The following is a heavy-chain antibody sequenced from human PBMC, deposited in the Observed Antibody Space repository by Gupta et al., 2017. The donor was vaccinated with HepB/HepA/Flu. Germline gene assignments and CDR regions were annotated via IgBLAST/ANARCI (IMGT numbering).Heavy chain of an antibody. CDR2: ISGSGGST. CDR3: RAGQQLVRYYYYYYGMDV. D-gene: IGHD6-13*01. CDR1: GFTFSSHA. J-gene: IGHJ6*02. V-gene: IGHV3-23*01. Sequence: EVQLLESGGGLVQHGGSLRLSCAASGFTFSSHAMRWVRPASGKGLGWVSAISGSGGSTYYAHSVKGRVTISRDNSKNTLYLQMNSLRAEDTAVYYCRAGQQLVRYYYYYYGMDVWVQGTTVAVSS.